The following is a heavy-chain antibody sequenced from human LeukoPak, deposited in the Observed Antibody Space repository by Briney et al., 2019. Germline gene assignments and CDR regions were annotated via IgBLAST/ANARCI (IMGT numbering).Heavy chain of an antibody. V-gene: IGHV4-59*01. CDR1: GGSISSYY. J-gene: IGHJ6*02. CDR2: IYYSGST. Sequence: PSETLSLTCTVSGGSISSYYWSWIRQPPGKGLEWIGYIYYSGSTNYNPSFKSRVTISVDTSKNQFSLKLSSVTAADTAVYYCARGSGPYGSGSYYNGSFVWGQGTTVTVSS. CDR3: ARGSGPYGSGSYYNGSFV. D-gene: IGHD3-10*01.